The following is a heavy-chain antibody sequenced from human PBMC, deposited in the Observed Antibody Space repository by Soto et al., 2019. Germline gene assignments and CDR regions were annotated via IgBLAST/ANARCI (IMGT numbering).Heavy chain of an antibody. CDR2: IYYSGST. V-gene: IGHV4-59*01. Sequence: PSETLSLTCTVSGGSISSYYWSWIRQPPGKGLEWIGYIYYSGSTNYNPSLKSRVTISVDTSKNQFSLKLSSVTAADTAVYYCARGEVRFLEWFHYSGFDYWGQGTLVTVSS. CDR1: GGSISSYY. CDR3: ARGEVRFLEWFHYSGFDY. D-gene: IGHD3-3*01. J-gene: IGHJ4*02.